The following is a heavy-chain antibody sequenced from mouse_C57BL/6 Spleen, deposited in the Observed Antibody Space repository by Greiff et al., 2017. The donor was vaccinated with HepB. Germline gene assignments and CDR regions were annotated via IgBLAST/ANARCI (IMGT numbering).Heavy chain of an antibody. J-gene: IGHJ1*03. CDR2: INPNYGTT. CDR3: ARYYDGYYRYFDV. Sequence: VHVKQSGPELVKPGASVKISCKASGYSFTDYNMNWVKQSNGKSLEWIGVINPNYGTTSYNQKFKGKATLTVDQSSSTAYMQLNSLTSEDSAVYYCARYYDGYYRYFDVWGTGTTVTVSS. CDR1: GYSFTDYN. D-gene: IGHD2-3*01. V-gene: IGHV1-39*01.